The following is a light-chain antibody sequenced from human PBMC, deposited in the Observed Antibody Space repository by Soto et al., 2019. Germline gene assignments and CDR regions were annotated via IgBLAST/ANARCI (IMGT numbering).Light chain of an antibody. V-gene: IGLV2-11*01. CDR2: DVT. Sequence: QSVLTQPRSVSGSPGQSVTISCTGTSSDVGVSRSVSWYQQHPGKAPKLIISDVTKRPSGVPYRFSGSKSGTSASLAITGLQAEDDGDYYCQSYDSSLSGSSVFGTGTKLTVL. J-gene: IGLJ1*01. CDR3: QSYDSSLSGSSV. CDR1: SSDVGVSRS.